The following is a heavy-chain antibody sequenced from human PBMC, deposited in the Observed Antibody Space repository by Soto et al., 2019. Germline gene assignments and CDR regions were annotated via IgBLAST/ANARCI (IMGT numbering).Heavy chain of an antibody. J-gene: IGHJ4*02. CDR2: IYYSGST. D-gene: IGHD5-18*01. CDR3: ERHDYDSYRQVRLAY. CDR1: GCSISSYY. Sequence: PSETPSLTCTVSGCSISSYYWSWIRQPPGKGLEWIGYIYYSGSTNYNPSLKSRVTITVDTSKNQFSLKLSSVTAADTAVYYCERHDYDSYRQVRLAYWAQRTPVPVSS. V-gene: IGHV4-59*13.